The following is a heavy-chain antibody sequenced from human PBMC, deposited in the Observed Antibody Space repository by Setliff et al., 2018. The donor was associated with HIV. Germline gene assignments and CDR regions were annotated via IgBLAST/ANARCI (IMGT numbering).Heavy chain of an antibody. CDR3: ATDPTYSSGSPDI. Sequence: ASVKVSCKASGYTFTGYYIHWVQQAPGKGLEWLGRVDPEDDERIYAEKFRGRLTITADTSTHTAHMELTSLRSDDTAVYYCATDPTYSSGSPDIWGQGTMVTVSS. D-gene: IGHD6-19*01. CDR1: GYTFTGYY. J-gene: IGHJ3*02. CDR2: VDPEDDER. V-gene: IGHV1-69-2*01.